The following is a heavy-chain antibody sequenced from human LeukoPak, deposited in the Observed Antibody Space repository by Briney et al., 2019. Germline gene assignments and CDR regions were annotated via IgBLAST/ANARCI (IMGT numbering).Heavy chain of an antibody. D-gene: IGHD3-9*01. Sequence: GGSLRLSCAASGFTFSSYAMSWVRQAPGKGLEWVSAISGSSGSTYYADSVKGRFTISRDNSKNTLYLQMNSLRAEDTAVYYCAKDTTGYYDILTGHQFDYWGQGTLVTVSS. CDR1: GFTFSSYA. V-gene: IGHV3-23*01. CDR3: AKDTTGYYDILTGHQFDY. J-gene: IGHJ4*02. CDR2: ISGSSGST.